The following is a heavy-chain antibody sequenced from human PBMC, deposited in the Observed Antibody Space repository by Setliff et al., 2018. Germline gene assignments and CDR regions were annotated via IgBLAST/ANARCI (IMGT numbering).Heavy chain of an antibody. CDR3: SRLVRYCTTTTCQRASGAEL. CDR2: ISGHNGKT. J-gene: IGHJ4*02. D-gene: IGHD2-8*01. V-gene: IGHV1-18*01. CDR1: GYTFEYFG. Sequence: ASVKVSCKASGYTFEYFGISWVRQAPGQGLEWMGWISGHNGKTNIAQKFQGRLTMTTDTNTAYMELRSLTSDDTAVYFCSRLVRYCTTTTCQRASGAELWGQGTLVTSPQ.